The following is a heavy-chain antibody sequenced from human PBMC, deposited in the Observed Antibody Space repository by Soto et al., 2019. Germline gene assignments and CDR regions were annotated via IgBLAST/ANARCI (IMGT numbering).Heavy chain of an antibody. D-gene: IGHD3-3*01. CDR2: INAGNGNT. V-gene: IGHV1-3*01. CDR3: ARDQGREWLLVFDY. J-gene: IGHJ4*02. CDR1: GYTFTSYA. Sequence: VKVSCKASGYTFTSYAMHWVRQAPGQRLEWMGWINAGNGNTKYSQKFQGRVTITRDTSASTAYMELSSLRSEDTAVYYCARDQGREWLLVFDYWGQGTLVTVSS.